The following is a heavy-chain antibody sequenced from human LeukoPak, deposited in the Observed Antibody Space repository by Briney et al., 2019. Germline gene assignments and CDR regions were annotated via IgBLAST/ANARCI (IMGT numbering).Heavy chain of an antibody. CDR3: ARSPNFPYFDY. CDR2: ISSGGST. D-gene: IGHD1-7*01. V-gene: IGHV3-53*01. J-gene: IGHJ4*02. CDR1: GFTVSSNY. Sequence: PGGSLRLSCAASGFTVSSNYMSWVRQAPGKGLEWVSVISSGGSTYYADSVKGRYTISRDNSKNTLYLQMNSLRAEDTAVYYCARSPNFPYFDYWGQGTLVTVSA.